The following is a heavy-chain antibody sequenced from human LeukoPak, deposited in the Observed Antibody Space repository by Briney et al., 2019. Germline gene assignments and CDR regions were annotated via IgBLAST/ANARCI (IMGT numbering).Heavy chain of an antibody. Sequence: GGFLRLSCAASGFTFSSYWMSWVRQAPGKGLEWVANIKQDGSEKYYVNSVKGRFTISRDNAKNSLYLQMNSLRAEDTAVYYCARTGNGDYATPWGQGTLVTVSS. J-gene: IGHJ5*02. CDR2: IKQDGSEK. D-gene: IGHD4-17*01. CDR1: GFTFSSYW. V-gene: IGHV3-7*03. CDR3: ARTGNGDYATP.